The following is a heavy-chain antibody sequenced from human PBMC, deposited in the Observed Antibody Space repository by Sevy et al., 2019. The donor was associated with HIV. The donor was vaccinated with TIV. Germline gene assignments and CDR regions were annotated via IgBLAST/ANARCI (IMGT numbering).Heavy chain of an antibody. Sequence: GGSLRLSCAASGFTFSSYSMNWVRQAPGKGLEWVSSISSSSSYIYYADSVKGRFTISRDNAKNSLYLQMNSLRAEDTAVYYCARALIPKIVVVPAAIGSWGQGTLVTVSS. CDR2: ISSSSSYI. D-gene: IGHD2-2*02. CDR1: GFTFSSYS. CDR3: ARALIPKIVVVPAAIGS. V-gene: IGHV3-21*01. J-gene: IGHJ4*02.